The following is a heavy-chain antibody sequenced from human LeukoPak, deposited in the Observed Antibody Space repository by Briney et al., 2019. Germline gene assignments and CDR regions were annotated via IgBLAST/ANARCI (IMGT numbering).Heavy chain of an antibody. CDR2: INHSGST. D-gene: IGHD4-17*01. CDR1: GGSISSYY. V-gene: IGHV4-34*01. CDR3: ASLRLGDYDRGTDY. Sequence: SETLSLTCTVSGGSISSYYWSWIRQPPGKGLEWIGEINHSGSTNYNPSLKSRVTISVDTSKNQFSLKLSSVTAADTAVYYCASLRLGDYDRGTDYWGQGTLVTVSS. J-gene: IGHJ4*02.